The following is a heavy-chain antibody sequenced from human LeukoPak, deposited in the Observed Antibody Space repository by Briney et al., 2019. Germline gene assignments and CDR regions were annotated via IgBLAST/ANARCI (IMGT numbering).Heavy chain of an antibody. V-gene: IGHV1-2*02. D-gene: IGHD5-24*01. J-gene: IGHJ5*02. CDR1: GYTFTDYY. CDR2: INPNSGGT. Sequence: GASVKVSCKASGYTFTDYYMHWVRQAPGQGLEWVGWINPNSGGTNYAQKFQGRVSMTRDTSISTAYMELSRLRSDDTAVYYCARNTINWFDPWGQGVLVTVSS. CDR3: ARNTINWFDP.